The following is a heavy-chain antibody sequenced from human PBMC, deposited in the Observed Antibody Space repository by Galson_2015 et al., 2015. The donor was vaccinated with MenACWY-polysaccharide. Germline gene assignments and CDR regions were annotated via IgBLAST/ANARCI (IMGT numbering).Heavy chain of an antibody. D-gene: IGHD2/OR15-2a*01. CDR2: IHADGSAT. CDR3: TKAGAKYFRGSSCNVNWFDP. V-gene: IGHV3-74*01. J-gene: IGHJ5*02. CDR1: GFSFSTYW. Sequence: SLRLSCAASGFSFSTYWMHWVRHAPGKGLMWVSRIHADGSATGYADSVRGRFTISRDTATNTLYLELNSLRAEDTAVYYCTKAGAKYFRGSSCNVNWFDPWGQGTLVTVSS.